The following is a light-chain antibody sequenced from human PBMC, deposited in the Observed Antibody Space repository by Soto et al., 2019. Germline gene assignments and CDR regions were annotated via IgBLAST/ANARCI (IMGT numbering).Light chain of an antibody. CDR2: GAS. CDR3: QQYGSSRT. Sequence: IVMTHTPLSLSVTPGQPATLSCSASQSVSSYLAWYQQKPGQAPRLLIYGASSRATGIPDRFSGSGSGTDFTLTIRRLEPEDSAVYYCQQYGSSRTFGQGTKVDIK. CDR1: QSVSSY. J-gene: IGKJ1*01. V-gene: IGKV3-20*01.